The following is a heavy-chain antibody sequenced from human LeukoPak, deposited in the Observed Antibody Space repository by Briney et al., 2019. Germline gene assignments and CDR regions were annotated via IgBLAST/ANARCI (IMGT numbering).Heavy chain of an antibody. J-gene: IGHJ6*02. V-gene: IGHV1-18*01. CDR3: ARGYDSSGYFYYYYYGMDV. D-gene: IGHD3-22*01. Sequence: ASVKVSCKASGYAFTSYGISWVRQAPGQGLEWMGWISAYNGNTNYAQKLQGRVTMTTDTSTSTAYMELSSLRSEDTAVYYCARGYDSSGYFYYYYYGMDVWGQGTTVTVSS. CDR2: ISAYNGNT. CDR1: GYAFTSYG.